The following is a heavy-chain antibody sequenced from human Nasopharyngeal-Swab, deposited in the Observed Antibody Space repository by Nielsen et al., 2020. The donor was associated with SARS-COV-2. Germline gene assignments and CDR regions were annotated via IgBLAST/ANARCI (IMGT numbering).Heavy chain of an antibody. CDR1: GGSFSGYY. J-gene: IGHJ4*02. D-gene: IGHD6-19*01. CDR3: ARQGGNSSGWYYFDY. CDR2: IYTSGST. Sequence: SQTLSLTCAVYGGSFSGYYWSWIRQPAGKGLEWTGRIYTSGSTNYNPSLKSRVTMSVDTSKNQFSLKLSSVTAADTAVYYCARQGGNSSGWYYFDYWGQGTLVTVSS. V-gene: IGHV4-59*10.